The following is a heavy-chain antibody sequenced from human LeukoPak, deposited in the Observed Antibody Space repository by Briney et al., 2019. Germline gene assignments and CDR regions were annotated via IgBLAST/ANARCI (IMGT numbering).Heavy chain of an antibody. V-gene: IGHV3-7*03. D-gene: IGHD3-16*01. Sequence: GGSLRLSCAASGFPFDVQTMSWVHQAPRQGRDGVACVKEDGSEIHYQDSVKGRINISKGHAKNPLYLQMDSFRADDTGVYFCSEVGATRGRFENCGQGTRVTVSS. CDR2: VKEDGSEI. CDR1: GFPFDVQT. CDR3: SEVGATRGRFEN. J-gene: IGHJ4*02.